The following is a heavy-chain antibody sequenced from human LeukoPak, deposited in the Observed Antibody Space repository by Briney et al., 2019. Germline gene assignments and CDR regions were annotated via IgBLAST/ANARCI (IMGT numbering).Heavy chain of an antibody. D-gene: IGHD6-13*01. J-gene: IGHJ5*02. CDR1: GGTFSSYA. CDR2: IIPIFGTA. Sequence: GASVKVSCKASGGTFSSYAISWVRQAPGQGLEWMGGIIPIFGTASYAQKFQGRVTITADESTSTAYMELSSLRSEDTAVYYCARGGSSWYEHWFDPWGQGTLVTVSS. CDR3: ARGGSSWYEHWFDP. V-gene: IGHV1-69*13.